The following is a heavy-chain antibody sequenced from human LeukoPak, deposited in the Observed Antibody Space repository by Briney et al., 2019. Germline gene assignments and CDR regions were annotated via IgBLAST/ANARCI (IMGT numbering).Heavy chain of an antibody. D-gene: IGHD6-13*01. CDR3: ARGLGSIAAAVYFDY. CDR1: GGSLSAYY. J-gene: IGHJ4*02. CDR2: INHSGST. V-gene: IGHV4-34*01. Sequence: SETLSLTCAVHGGSLSAYYWSWIRQPPGKGLEWIGEINHSGSTNYNPSLKSRVTISVDTSKNQFSLKLSSLTAADTAVYYCARGLGSIAAAVYFDYWGPGTLVTASS.